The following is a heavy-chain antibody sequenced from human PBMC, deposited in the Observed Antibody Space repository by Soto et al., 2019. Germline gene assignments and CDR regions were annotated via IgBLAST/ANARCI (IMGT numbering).Heavy chain of an antibody. CDR1: GGSIISHY. J-gene: IGHJ4*02. Sequence: QVQLQESGPGLVKPSETLSLTCSVSGGSIISHYWSWIRQPPGKGLEWIGYIHYSGSTDYNPSLQSRLTISVDPSKNQFSLKLSSVTAADTAVYYCARGGWSLDYWGQGTLVTVSS. CDR2: IHYSGST. D-gene: IGHD2-15*01. CDR3: ARGGWSLDY. V-gene: IGHV4-59*11.